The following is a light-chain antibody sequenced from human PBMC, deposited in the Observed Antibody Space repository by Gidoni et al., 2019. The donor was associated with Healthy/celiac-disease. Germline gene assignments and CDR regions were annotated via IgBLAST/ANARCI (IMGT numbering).Light chain of an antibody. V-gene: IGLV3-21*04. CDR1: NIGSKS. CDR3: QVWDSSSDPV. J-gene: IGLJ3*02. Sequence: SYVLTQPPSVSVAPGKKARITCGGNNIGSKSVHWYQQKPGQAPVLVSYYDSDRPSGIPARFSGSNSGNTATLTIRRVEAGDEADYYCQVWDSSSDPVFGGGTKLTV. CDR2: YDS.